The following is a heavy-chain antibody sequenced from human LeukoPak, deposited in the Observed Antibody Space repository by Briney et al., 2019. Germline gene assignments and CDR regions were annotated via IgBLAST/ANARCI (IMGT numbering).Heavy chain of an antibody. CDR3: ARDLGYSSSWYLAY. J-gene: IGHJ4*02. Sequence: GGSLRLSCAASGFTFSSYWMSWVRQAPGKGLEWVAVISYDGSNKYYADSVKGRFTISRDNSKNTLYLQMNSLRAEDTAVYYCARDLGYSSSWYLAYWGQGTLVTVSS. D-gene: IGHD6-13*01. CDR1: GFTFSSYW. CDR2: ISYDGSNK. V-gene: IGHV3-30*03.